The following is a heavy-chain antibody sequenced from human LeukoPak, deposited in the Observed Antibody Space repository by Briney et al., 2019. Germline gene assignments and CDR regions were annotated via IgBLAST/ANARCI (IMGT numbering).Heavy chain of an antibody. J-gene: IGHJ4*02. CDR3: AKDSPPYYDFWSGYYVID. V-gene: IGHV3-23*01. Sequence: PGGSLRLSCAASGFTFSSYAMSWVRQAPGKGLEWVSAISGSGGSTYYADSVKGRFTISRDNSKNTLHLQMNSLRAEDTAVYYCAKDSPPYYDFWSGYYVIDWGQGTLVTVSS. CDR1: GFTFSSYA. CDR2: ISGSGGST. D-gene: IGHD3-3*01.